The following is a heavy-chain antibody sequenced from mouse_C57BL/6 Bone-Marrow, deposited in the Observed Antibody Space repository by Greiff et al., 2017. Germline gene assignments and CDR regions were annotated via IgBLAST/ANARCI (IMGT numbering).Heavy chain of an antibody. Sequence: DVMLVESGGGLVKPGGSLKLSCAASGFTFSSYAMSWVRQTPEKRLEWVATISDGGSYTYYPDNVKGRFTISRDNAKNNLYLQMSHLKSEDTAMYYCARASWDGYFDVWGTGTTGTVSS. CDR2: ISDGGSYT. V-gene: IGHV5-4*03. CDR1: GFTFSSYA. D-gene: IGHD4-1*01. CDR3: ARASWDGYFDV. J-gene: IGHJ1*03.